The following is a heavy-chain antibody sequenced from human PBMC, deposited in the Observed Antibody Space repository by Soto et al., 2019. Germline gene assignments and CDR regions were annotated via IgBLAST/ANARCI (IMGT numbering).Heavy chain of an antibody. D-gene: IGHD5-12*01. CDR1: GFTLSNYW. CDR2: INGDGSRT. V-gene: IGHV3-74*01. Sequence: GSLRLSCAASGFTLSNYWMHWVRQAPGKGLVWVSYINGDGSRTTYADSVKGRFTISRDNAKDTLYLQMNSLRAEDTAVYYCTRGRSGYSGYDPLDYWGQGTPVTVS. CDR3: TRGRSGYSGYDPLDY. J-gene: IGHJ4*02.